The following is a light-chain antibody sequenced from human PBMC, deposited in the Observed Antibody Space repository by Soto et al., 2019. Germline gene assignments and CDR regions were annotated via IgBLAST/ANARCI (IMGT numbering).Light chain of an antibody. Sequence: EIVMTQSPATLSVSPGERATLSCRASQSVGNNLAWYQQQPGQAPRLLIHGASTRATGVPGRFSGSGSGTEFTLTIASLQSEDFAVYYCQQYYDWPPLTFGGGTKVEIK. V-gene: IGKV3-15*01. CDR1: QSVGNN. CDR2: GAS. CDR3: QQYYDWPPLT. J-gene: IGKJ4*01.